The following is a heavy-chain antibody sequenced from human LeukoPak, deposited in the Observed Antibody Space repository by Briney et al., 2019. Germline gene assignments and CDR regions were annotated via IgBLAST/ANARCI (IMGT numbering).Heavy chain of an antibody. V-gene: IGHV3-30*03. D-gene: IGHD3-22*01. Sequence: SGRSLRLSCAASGFTFTHYAMHWVRQTPGKGLEWVAVIFYDGTIQYYSDSVRGRLIVSRDNPKNTLYLQMNSLRAEDTAVYYCARDPRGPAGYDSPARDTFDYWDQGTLVTVSS. J-gene: IGHJ4*02. CDR3: ARDPRGPAGYDSPARDTFDY. CDR1: GFTFTHYA. CDR2: IFYDGTIQ.